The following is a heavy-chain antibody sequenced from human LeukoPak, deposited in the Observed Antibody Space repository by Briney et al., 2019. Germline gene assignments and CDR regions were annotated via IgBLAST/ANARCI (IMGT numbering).Heavy chain of an antibody. J-gene: IGHJ4*02. D-gene: IGHD6-25*01. Sequence: RGSLRLSCAASGFTFRTYEMNWVRQAPGKGLEWVSYISSSGITIYYADSVKGRFTISRDTVKNSLYLQMKSLRAEDTAVYYCARDAEQRGYFDYWGQGTPVTVSS. CDR2: ISSSGITI. CDR3: ARDAEQRGYFDY. CDR1: GFTFRTYE. V-gene: IGHV3-48*03.